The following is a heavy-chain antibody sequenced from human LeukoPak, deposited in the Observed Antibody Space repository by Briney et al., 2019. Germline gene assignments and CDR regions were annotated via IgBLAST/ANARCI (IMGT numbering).Heavy chain of an antibody. D-gene: IGHD3-10*01. Sequence: GRSLRLSCAASGFTFSSYAMSWVRQAPGKGLEWVSAISGSGGSTYYADSVKGRFTISRDNSKNTLYLQMNSLRAEDAAVYYCAKDIRFGEDTMGDDAFDIWGQGTMVTLSS. CDR1: GFTFSSYA. V-gene: IGHV3-23*01. J-gene: IGHJ3*02. CDR2: ISGSGGST. CDR3: AKDIRFGEDTMGDDAFDI.